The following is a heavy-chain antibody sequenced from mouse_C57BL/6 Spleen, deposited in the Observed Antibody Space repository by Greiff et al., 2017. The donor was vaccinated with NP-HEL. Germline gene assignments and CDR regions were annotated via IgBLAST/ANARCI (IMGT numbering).Heavy chain of an antibody. V-gene: IGHV5-17*01. D-gene: IGHD2-1*01. J-gene: IGHJ2*01. CDR3: GRRIGNYYYLDY. Sequence: EVQLVESGGGLVKPGGSLKLSCAASGFTFSDYGMHWVRQAPEKGLEWVAYISSGSSTIYYADTVKGRFTISRDNAKNTLFLQMTSLRSEDKAMYDCGRRIGNYYYLDYWGQGTTRTVSS. CDR2: ISSGSSTI. CDR1: GFTFSDYG.